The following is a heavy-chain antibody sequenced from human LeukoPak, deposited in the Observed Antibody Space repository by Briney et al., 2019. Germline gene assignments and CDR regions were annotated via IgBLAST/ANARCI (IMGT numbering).Heavy chain of an antibody. D-gene: IGHD5-12*01. CDR3: AKSKLVAPPEYFQY. CDR1: GFTFSSYA. Sequence: PGGSLRLSCAASGFTFSSYAMSWVRQAPGKGLEWVSAISGSGGTTYYADSVKGRFTISRDNSKDTLYLQMNSLRAEDTAVYYCAKSKLVAPPEYFQYWGQGTLVTVSS. CDR2: ISGSGGTT. J-gene: IGHJ1*01. V-gene: IGHV3-23*01.